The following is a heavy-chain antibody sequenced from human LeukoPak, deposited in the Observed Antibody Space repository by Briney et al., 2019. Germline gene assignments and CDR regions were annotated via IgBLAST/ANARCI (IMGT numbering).Heavy chain of an antibody. CDR1: GDSISSNSFY. D-gene: IGHD3-10*01. V-gene: IGHV4-39*01. CDR3: AANSADESTLGSSYKV. Sequence: SETLSLTCTVSGDSISSNSFYWGWIRQSPGKGLEWIGSIYYSGSTYYNPSLKSRVTISLDTSKNQFSLDLTSVTAADTAVYYCAANSADESTLGSSYKVWGQGTLVTVSS. CDR2: IYYSGST. J-gene: IGHJ4*02.